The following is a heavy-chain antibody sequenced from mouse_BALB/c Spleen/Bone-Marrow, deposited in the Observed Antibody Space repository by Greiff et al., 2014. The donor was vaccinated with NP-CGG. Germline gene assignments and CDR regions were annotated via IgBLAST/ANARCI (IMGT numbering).Heavy chain of an antibody. D-gene: IGHD1-1*01. J-gene: IGHJ3*01. Sequence: QVQLEESGAELARPGASVKLSCKASGFTFTSYWMQWVKQRPGQGLEWIGAIYPGDGDTRYTQKFKGKATLTADKSSSTAYMQLISFASADSTAYYYAGSYYYGSSDRFAYWGQGTLVTFSA. CDR1: GFTFTSYW. CDR2: IYPGDGDT. CDR3: AGSYYYGSSDRFAY. V-gene: IGHV1-87*01.